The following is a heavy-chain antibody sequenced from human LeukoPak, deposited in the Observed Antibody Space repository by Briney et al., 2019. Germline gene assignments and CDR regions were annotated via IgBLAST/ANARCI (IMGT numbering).Heavy chain of an antibody. CDR1: GFTFSSYA. V-gene: IGHV3-23*01. Sequence: GGSLRLSCAASGFTFSSYAMSWVRQAPGKGLEWVSAISGSGGSTYYADSVRGRFTISRDNSKKTLYLQMNSLRAEDTAVYYCAKGPYYDSSGYYYGGDDWGQGILVTVSS. CDR2: ISGSGGST. D-gene: IGHD3-22*01. CDR3: AKGPYYDSSGYYYGGDD. J-gene: IGHJ4*02.